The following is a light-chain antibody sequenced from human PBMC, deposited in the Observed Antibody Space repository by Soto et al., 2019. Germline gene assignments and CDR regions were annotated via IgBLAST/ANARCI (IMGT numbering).Light chain of an antibody. J-gene: IGLJ3*02. CDR2: EVS. CDR3: SSYTTRSTHWV. V-gene: IGLV2-14*01. CDR1: SSDVGGYNY. Sequence: QSALTQPASVSGSPGQSITISCTGTSSDVGGYNYVSWYQQHPGKAPKLMIYEVSNRPSGVSNRFSGSKSGNTASLTISGLQAADEADYYCSSYTTRSTHWVFGGGTKLTVL.